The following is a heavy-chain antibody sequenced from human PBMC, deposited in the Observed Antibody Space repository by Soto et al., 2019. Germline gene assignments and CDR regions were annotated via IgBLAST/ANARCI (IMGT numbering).Heavy chain of an antibody. J-gene: IGHJ6*02. CDR3: ARAYCSSTSYYHYGMDV. Sequence: ASVKVSCKAPADTFTSYYIHWVRQAPGHGLEWMGIINPNGGSTRFAQTFQGRITMTTDTSTSTVYMELRSLRSEDTAVYYCARAYCSSTSYYHYGMDVWGQGTTVTVSS. V-gene: IGHV1-46*01. CDR2: INPNGGST. D-gene: IGHD2-2*01. CDR1: ADTFTSYY.